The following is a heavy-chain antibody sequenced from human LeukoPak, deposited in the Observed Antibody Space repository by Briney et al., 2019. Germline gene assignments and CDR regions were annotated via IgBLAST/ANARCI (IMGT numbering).Heavy chain of an antibody. J-gene: IGHJ6*02. V-gene: IGHV4-59*01. Sequence: SEPLSLTCAVCGGSISGYYWTWIRQPPGKGLEWIGYIHYSGSTNYNPSLKSRVTISVDTPKKQLSLIMNSVTAAHTGVYYCARADGDRHYYHGMVVWGQGTPVTVSS. CDR3: ARADGDRHYYHGMVV. D-gene: IGHD4-17*01. CDR2: IHYSGST. CDR1: GGSISGYY.